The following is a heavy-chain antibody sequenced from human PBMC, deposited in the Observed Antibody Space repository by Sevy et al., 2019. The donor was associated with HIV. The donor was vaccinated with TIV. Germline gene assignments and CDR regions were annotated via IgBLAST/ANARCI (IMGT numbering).Heavy chain of an antibody. CDR3: AKAGQPRELLRFGELKSDAFDI. CDR2: IWYDGSNK. D-gene: IGHD3-10*01. CDR1: GFTFSSYG. V-gene: IGHV3-33*06. J-gene: IGHJ3*02. Sequence: GGSLRLSCAASGFTFSSYGMHWVRQAPGKGLEWVAVIWYDGSNKYYADSVKGRFTISRDNSKNTLYLQMNSLRAEDTAVYYCAKAGQPRELLRFGELKSDAFDIWGQGTMVTVSS.